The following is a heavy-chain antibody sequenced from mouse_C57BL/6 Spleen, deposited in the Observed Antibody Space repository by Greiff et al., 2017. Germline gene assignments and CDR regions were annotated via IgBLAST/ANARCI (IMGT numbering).Heavy chain of an antibody. Sequence: VQLQESGAELVKPGASVKISCKASGYAFSSYWMNWVKQRPGKGLEWIGQIYPGDGDTNYNGKFKGKATLTADKSSSTAYMQLSSLTSEDSAVYFCARDSYYYGSSPYAMDYWGQGTSVTVSS. CDR1: GYAFSSYW. J-gene: IGHJ4*01. D-gene: IGHD1-1*01. CDR2: IYPGDGDT. V-gene: IGHV1-80*01. CDR3: ARDSYYYGSSPYAMDY.